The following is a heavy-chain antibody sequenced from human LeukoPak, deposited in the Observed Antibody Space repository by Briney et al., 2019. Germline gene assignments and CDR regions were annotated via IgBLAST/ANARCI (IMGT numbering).Heavy chain of an antibody. V-gene: IGHV3-30*02. CDR2: IRYDGSNK. CDR3: AKDAAYSSGWYHYYYYMDV. J-gene: IGHJ6*03. CDR1: GFTFSSYG. D-gene: IGHD6-19*01. Sequence: RTGGSLRLSCAASGFTFSSYGMHWVRQAPGKGLEWVAFIRYDGSNKYYADSVKGRFTISRDNSKNTLYLQMNSLRAEDTAVYYCAKDAAYSSGWYHYYYYMDVWGKGTTVTISS.